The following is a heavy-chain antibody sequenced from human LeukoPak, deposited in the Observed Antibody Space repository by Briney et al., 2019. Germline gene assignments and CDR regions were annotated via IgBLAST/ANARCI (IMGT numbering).Heavy chain of an antibody. CDR1: GYTFTNYG. J-gene: IGHJ5*02. CDR3: ASEGDAGRWFDP. CDR2: ISAYNGYT. D-gene: IGHD1-26*01. V-gene: IGHV1-18*01. Sequence: EASVKVSCKASGYTFTNYGISWVRQAPGQGLEWMGWISAYNGYTDYAQKLQFRVTMTTDTSISTAYMELSGLRSDDTAVYYCASEGDAGRWFDPWGQGTLVTVSS.